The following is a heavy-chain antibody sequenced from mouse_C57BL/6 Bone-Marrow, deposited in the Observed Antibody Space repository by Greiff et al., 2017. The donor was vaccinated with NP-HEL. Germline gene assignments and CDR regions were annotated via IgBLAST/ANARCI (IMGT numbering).Heavy chain of an antibody. J-gene: IGHJ3*01. D-gene: IGHD1-1*02. CDR3: ATYGPGSWFAY. V-gene: IGHV1-81*01. Sequence: QVQLQQSGAELARPGASVKLSCKASGYTFTSSGISWVKQRPGQGLEWIGEIYPRSGNTYYNEKFKGKATLTADKSSSTAYMELRSLTSEDSAVYFCATYGPGSWFAYWGQGTLVTVSS. CDR1: GYTFTSSG. CDR2: IYPRSGNT.